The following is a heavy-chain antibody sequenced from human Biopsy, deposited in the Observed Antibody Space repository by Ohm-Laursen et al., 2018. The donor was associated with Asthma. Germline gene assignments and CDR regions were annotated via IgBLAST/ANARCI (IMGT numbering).Heavy chain of an antibody. D-gene: IGHD4-17*01. J-gene: IGHJ4*02. CDR1: GYSLTDLS. CDR3: ASEFPKDYVRYNFQF. Sequence: ASVKVSCKISGYSLTDLSMHWVRQAPGQGLEWMGGHDPEEGGTVNARRFQGRVTMTEDTSTDTAYMELSSLSSDDTAVYYCASEFPKDYVRYNFQFWGQGTLVTVSS. V-gene: IGHV1-24*01. CDR2: HDPEEGGT.